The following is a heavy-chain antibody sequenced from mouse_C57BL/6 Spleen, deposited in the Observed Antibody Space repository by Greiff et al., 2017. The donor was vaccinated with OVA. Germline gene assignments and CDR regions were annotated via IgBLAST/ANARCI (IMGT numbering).Heavy chain of an antibody. V-gene: IGHV1-69*01. CDR1: GYTFTSYW. CDR3: ARADGYHWYFDV. J-gene: IGHJ1*03. CDR2: IDPSDSYT. D-gene: IGHD2-3*01. Sequence: VQLQQPGAELVMPGASVKLSCKASGYTFTSYWMHWVKQRPGQGLEWIGEIDPSDSYTNYNQKFKGKSTLTVDKSSSTAYMQLSSLTSEDSAVYYCARADGYHWYFDVWGTGTTVTVSS.